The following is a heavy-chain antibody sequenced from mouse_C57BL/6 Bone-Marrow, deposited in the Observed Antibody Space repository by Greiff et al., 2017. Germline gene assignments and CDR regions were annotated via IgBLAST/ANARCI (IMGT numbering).Heavy chain of an antibody. D-gene: IGHD6-1*01. CDR2: IDPENGDT. J-gene: IGHJ3*01. CDR1: GFNIKDAY. V-gene: IGHV14-4*01. CDR3: TTGPRFAY. Sequence: EVQLQQSGAELVRPGASVKLSCTASGFNIKDAYMHWVKQRPEQGLEWIGWIDPENGDTEYASKFQGKATITADTSSNTAYLQLSSLTSEDTAVYYCTTGPRFAYWGQGTLVTVSA.